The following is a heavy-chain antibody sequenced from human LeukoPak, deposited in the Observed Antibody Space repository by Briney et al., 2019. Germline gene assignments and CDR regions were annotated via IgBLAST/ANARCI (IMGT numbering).Heavy chain of an antibody. J-gene: IGHJ4*02. CDR1: GFTFSSYS. CDR2: ISSSSSYI. CDR3: ARTPRGRYQLPNFDY. V-gene: IGHV3-21*01. Sequence: GGSLRLSCAASGFTFSSYSMNWVRQAPGKGLEWVSSISSSSSYIYYADSVKGRFTISRDNAKNSLYLQMNSLRAEDTAVYYCARTPRGRYQLPNFDYWGQGTLVTVSS. D-gene: IGHD2-2*01.